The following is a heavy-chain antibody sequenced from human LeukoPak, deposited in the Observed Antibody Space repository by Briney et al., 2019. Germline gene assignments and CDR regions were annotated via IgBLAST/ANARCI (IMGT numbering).Heavy chain of an antibody. V-gene: IGHV3-48*03. CDR1: GFTFSSYE. CDR2: ISSSGSTI. Sequence: GGSLRLSCAASGFTFSSYEMNWVRQAPGKGLEWVSYISSSGSTIYYVDSVKGRFTISRDNAKNSLYLQMNSLRAEDTAVYYCARDRSRYGMDVWGQGTTVTVSS. J-gene: IGHJ6*02. CDR3: ARDRSRYGMDV.